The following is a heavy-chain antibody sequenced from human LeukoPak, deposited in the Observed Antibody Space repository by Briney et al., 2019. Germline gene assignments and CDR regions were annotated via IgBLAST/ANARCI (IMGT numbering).Heavy chain of an antibody. V-gene: IGHV4-31*03. CDR3: TRYYDIFDT. CDR1: GGSVSSSTDY. Sequence: PSETLSLTCTVSGGSVSSSTDYWIWIRPHPGQGLEWIVYIFHDGSTYYNPSLKSRVSFSVDTSKSQFSLRLSSVTAADTAVYYCTRYYDIFDTWGQGTLVTVSS. J-gene: IGHJ5*02. D-gene: IGHD3-9*01. CDR2: IFHDGST.